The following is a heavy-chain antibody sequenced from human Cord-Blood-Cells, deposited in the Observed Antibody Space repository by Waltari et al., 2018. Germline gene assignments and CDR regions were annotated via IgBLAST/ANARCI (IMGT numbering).Heavy chain of an antibody. Sequence: QLQLQESGPGLVKPSETLSLTCTVSGGSISSSSHYWGLLRQPPGKGLEWIGSIYYSGSTYYNPSLKSRVTISVDTSKNQFSLKLSSVTAADTAVYYCARHRLTGDRAFDIWGQGTMVTDSS. D-gene: IGHD7-27*01. CDR2: IYYSGST. CDR3: ARHRLTGDRAFDI. J-gene: IGHJ3*02. V-gene: IGHV4-39*01. CDR1: GGSISSSSHY.